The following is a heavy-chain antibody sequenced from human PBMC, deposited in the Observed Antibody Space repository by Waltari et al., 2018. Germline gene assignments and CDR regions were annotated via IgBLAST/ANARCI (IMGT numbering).Heavy chain of an antibody. CDR3: ARAVLVGATYWFDP. CDR2: INPNSGAT. CDR1: GYTFTGYY. Sequence: QVQLVQSGAEVKKPGASVKVYCKASGYTFTGYYMHWVQQAPGQGLEWMGLINPNSGATNYAQKFQGRGTMTRDTSISTAYMELSRLRSDDTAVYYCARAVLVGATYWFDPWGQGTLVTVSS. J-gene: IGHJ5*02. V-gene: IGHV1-2*02. D-gene: IGHD1-26*01.